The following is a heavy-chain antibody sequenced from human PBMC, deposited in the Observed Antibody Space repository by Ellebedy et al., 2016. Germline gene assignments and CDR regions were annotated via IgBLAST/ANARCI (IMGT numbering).Heavy chain of an antibody. CDR1: GGSISSGDYH. J-gene: IGHJ4*02. Sequence: SETLSLXCTVSGGSISSGDYHWGWIRQPPGKGLEWIGSIYYSGSTYYNPSLKSRVTISVDTSKNQFSLKLSSVTAADTAVYYCARRRGYSYDYWGQGTLVTVSS. V-gene: IGHV4-39*07. CDR2: IYYSGST. CDR3: ARRRGYSYDY. D-gene: IGHD5-18*01.